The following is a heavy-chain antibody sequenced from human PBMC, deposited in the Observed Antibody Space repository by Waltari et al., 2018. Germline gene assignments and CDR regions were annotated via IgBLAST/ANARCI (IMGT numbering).Heavy chain of an antibody. CDR1: GFTFSSYW. Sequence: EVQLVESGGGLVQPGGSLRLSCAASGFTFSSYWMSWVRQAPGKGLEWVANIKQDGSEKSDVDSVKGRFTISRDNAKNSLYLQMNSLRAEDTAVYYCARLIAARRQFDYWGQGTLVTVSS. CDR2: IKQDGSEK. D-gene: IGHD6-6*01. J-gene: IGHJ4*02. V-gene: IGHV3-7*01. CDR3: ARLIAARRQFDY.